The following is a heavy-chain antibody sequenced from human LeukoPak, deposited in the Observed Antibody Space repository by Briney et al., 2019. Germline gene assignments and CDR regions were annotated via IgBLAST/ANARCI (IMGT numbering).Heavy chain of an antibody. V-gene: IGHV5-10-1*01. CDR2: IDPSDSYT. D-gene: IGHD2-15*01. J-gene: IGHJ4*02. CDR1: GYSLTSYW. CDR3: ARGAYCSGGSCYADTFDY. Sequence: GESLKISCKGSGYSLTSYWISWVRQMPGKGLEWMGRIDPSDSYTNYSPSFQGHVTISADKSISTAYLQWSSLKASDTAMYYCARGAYCSGGSCYADTFDYWGQGTLVTVSS.